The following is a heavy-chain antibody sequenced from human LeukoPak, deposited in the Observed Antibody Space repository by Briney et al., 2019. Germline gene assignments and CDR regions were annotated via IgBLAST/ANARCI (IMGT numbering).Heavy chain of an antibody. CDR2: IYYSGST. V-gene: IGHV4-59*11. CDR3: AKSNGYGLIDI. J-gene: IGHJ3*02. Sequence: SETLSLTCTVSGGSISSHYWSWIRQPPGKGLEWIGYIYYSGSTNYNPSLKSRVTISLDTSRNQFSLKLNSVTAADTAVYCCAKSNGYGLIDIWGQGTMVTVSS. D-gene: IGHD3-10*01. CDR1: GGSISSHY.